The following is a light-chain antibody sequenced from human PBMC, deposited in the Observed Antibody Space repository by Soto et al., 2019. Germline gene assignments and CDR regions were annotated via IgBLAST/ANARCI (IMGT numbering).Light chain of an antibody. V-gene: IGLV2-14*01. CDR1: SNDVGNGYDS. CDR2: EVV. J-gene: IGLJ1*01. CDR3: SSYTTDISPYV. Sequence: QSVLTQPASVSGSPGQSITISCTGTSNDVGNGYDSVSWYQHHPGKAPKLIIYEVVNRPSGVSNRFSGSKSGNTASLTISGLQAEDEADYYCSSYTTDISPYVCGTGTKVTVL.